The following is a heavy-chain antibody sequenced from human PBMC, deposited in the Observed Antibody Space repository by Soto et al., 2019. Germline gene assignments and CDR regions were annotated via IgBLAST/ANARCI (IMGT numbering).Heavy chain of an antibody. Sequence: QVQLVQSGAEVKKPGASVKVSCKAAGYTFTGYYMHWVRQAPGQGLEWMGWINPNSGGTNYAQKFQGWVTMTRDTPISTAYMELSRLRSDDKAVYYCARDRKGSIFGVVTTNYGMDVWGQGTTVTVSS. CDR2: INPNSGGT. CDR1: GYTFTGYY. J-gene: IGHJ6*02. V-gene: IGHV1-2*04. D-gene: IGHD3-3*01. CDR3: ARDRKGSIFGVVTTNYGMDV.